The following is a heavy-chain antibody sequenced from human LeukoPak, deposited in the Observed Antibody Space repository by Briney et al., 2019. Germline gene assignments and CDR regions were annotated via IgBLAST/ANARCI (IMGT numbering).Heavy chain of an antibody. CDR1: GFTFGKYW. CDR2: IEQDGSEE. V-gene: IGHV3-7*01. D-gene: IGHD2/OR15-2a*01. J-gene: IGHJ4*02. CDR3: SNGIYDRSY. Sequence: GGSLRLSCVASGFTFGKYWMAWVRQAPGKGLEWLANIEQDGSEEYYLDSVRGRFTVSRGNAKNTLYLQMNSLRAEDTAVYYCSNGIYDRSYWGQGTQVTVSS.